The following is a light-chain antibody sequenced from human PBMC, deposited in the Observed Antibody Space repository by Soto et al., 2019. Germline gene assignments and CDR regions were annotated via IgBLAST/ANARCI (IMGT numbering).Light chain of an antibody. CDR2: LAS. Sequence: EIVLTQSPATLSSFPGDRVTLSCRASQAVNTRLAWYQHKPGQAPRRLIYLASNRAAGVPARFSGSGSGTDFSLTISDVEPEDFAVYYCHQRQSWPRTFGQGTKVDIK. CDR1: QAVNTR. CDR3: HQRQSWPRT. J-gene: IGKJ3*01. V-gene: IGKV3-11*01.